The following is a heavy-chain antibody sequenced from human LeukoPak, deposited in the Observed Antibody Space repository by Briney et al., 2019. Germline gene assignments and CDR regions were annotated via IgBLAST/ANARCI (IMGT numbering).Heavy chain of an antibody. CDR3: ARVQGSSGPGTFEY. Sequence: GGSLRLSCAASGFTFSNYWMSWVRQAPGKGLEWVANINQDGSEKYYVDSVKGRFTISRDNARSSLYLQMNSLRVEDTAVYYCARVQGSSGPGTFEYWGQETLVPVSS. V-gene: IGHV3-7*01. CDR1: GFTFSNYW. J-gene: IGHJ4*02. D-gene: IGHD6-19*01. CDR2: INQDGSEK.